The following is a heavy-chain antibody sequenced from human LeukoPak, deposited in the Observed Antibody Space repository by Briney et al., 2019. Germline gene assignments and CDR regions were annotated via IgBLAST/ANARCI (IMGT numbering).Heavy chain of an antibody. CDR2: IYSGGST. V-gene: IGHV3-53*01. J-gene: IGHJ4*02. D-gene: IGHD6-13*01. CDR3: ARSPRSSWSLYFDY. CDR1: GFTVSSNY. Sequence: TGGSLRLSCAASGFTVSSNYMSWVRQAPGKGLEWVSVIYSGGSTYYADSVKGRFTISRDNSKNTLYLQMNSLRAEDTAVYYCARSPRSSWSLYFDYWGQGTLVTVSS.